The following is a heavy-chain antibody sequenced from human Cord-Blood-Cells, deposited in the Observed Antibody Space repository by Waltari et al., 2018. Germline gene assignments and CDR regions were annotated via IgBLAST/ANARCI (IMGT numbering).Heavy chain of an antibody. Sequence: VQLLRPGEGLLKHGGSFSLSWAAPGSPFGTAGLSWVRQAPGKGLEWVGRIKSKTDGGTTDYAAPVKGRFTISRDDSKNTLYLQMNSLKTEDTAVYYCTTNYYGPWGQGTTVTVSS. J-gene: IGHJ6*02. D-gene: IGHD3-10*01. CDR2: IKSKTDGGTT. V-gene: IGHV3-15*01. CDR3: TTNYYGP. CDR1: GSPFGTAG.